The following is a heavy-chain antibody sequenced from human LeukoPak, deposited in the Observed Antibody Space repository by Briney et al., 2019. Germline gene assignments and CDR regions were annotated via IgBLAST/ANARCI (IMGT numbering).Heavy chain of an antibody. CDR3: ARDSPDNYYYYMDV. D-gene: IGHD1-14*01. J-gene: IGHJ6*03. CDR1: GSTFSSYA. Sequence: PGRSLRLSCAASGSTFSSYAMHWVRQAPGKGLEWVAVISYDGSNKYYADSVKGRFTISRDNSKNTLYLQMNSLRAEDTAVYYCARDSPDNYYYYMDVWGKGTTVTVSS. V-gene: IGHV3-30*04. CDR2: ISYDGSNK.